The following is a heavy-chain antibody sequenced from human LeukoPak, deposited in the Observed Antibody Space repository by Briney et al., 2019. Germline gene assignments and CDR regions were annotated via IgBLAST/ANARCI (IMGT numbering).Heavy chain of an antibody. Sequence: SETLSLTCTVSGGSISGGSISSHYWSWIRQPPGKGLEWIGYIYYSGSTNYNPSLKSRVTISVDTSKNQFSLKLSSVTAADTAVYYCSGITIDDNWFDPWGQGTLVTVSS. V-gene: IGHV4-59*11. CDR3: SGITIDDNWFDP. CDR2: IYYSGST. CDR1: GGSISGGSISSHY. D-gene: IGHD3-3*01. J-gene: IGHJ5*02.